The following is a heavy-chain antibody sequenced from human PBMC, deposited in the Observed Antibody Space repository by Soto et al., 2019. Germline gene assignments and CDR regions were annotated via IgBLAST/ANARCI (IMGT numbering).Heavy chain of an antibody. CDR2: INPDSGGT. CDR1: GYTFTVYY. CDR3: AKRGLDILTGYYDAFDI. D-gene: IGHD3-9*01. Sequence: ASVKVSCKASGYTFTVYYIYWFRQAPGQGLEWMGWINPDSGGTNYAQNFQGRVTMTRDTSITTAYMELTRLTSDDTAVYYCAKRGLDILTGYYDAFDIWGQGTMVTVSS. J-gene: IGHJ3*02. V-gene: IGHV1-2*02.